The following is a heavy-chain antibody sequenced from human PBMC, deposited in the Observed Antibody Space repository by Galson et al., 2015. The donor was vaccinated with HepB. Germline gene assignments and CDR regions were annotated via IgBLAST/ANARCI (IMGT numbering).Heavy chain of an antibody. CDR3: ARVPRIVVVTPGFDY. V-gene: IGHV1-18*04. CDR2: ISAYNGNT. J-gene: IGHJ4*02. CDR1: GYTFTSYG. Sequence: SCKASGYTFTSYGISWVRQDPGQGLEWMGWISAYNGNTNYAQKLQGRVTMTTDTSTSTAYMELRSLRSDDTAVYYCARVPRIVVVTPGFDYWGQGTLVTVSS. D-gene: IGHD2-21*02.